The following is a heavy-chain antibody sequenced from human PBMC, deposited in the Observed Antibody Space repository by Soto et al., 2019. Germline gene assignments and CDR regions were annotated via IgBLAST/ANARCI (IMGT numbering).Heavy chain of an antibody. Sequence: QVQLVQSGAEVKKPGSSVKVSCKASGGTFSSYAISWVRQAPGQGLEWMGGIIPIFGTANYAQKFQGRVTITADESTSTAYMELSSLRSEDTDVYYCARDRLLRDGYNFYYYGMDVWGQGTTVTVSS. D-gene: IGHD5-12*01. V-gene: IGHV1-69*01. J-gene: IGHJ6*02. CDR2: IIPIFGTA. CDR3: ARDRLLRDGYNFYYYGMDV. CDR1: GGTFSSYA.